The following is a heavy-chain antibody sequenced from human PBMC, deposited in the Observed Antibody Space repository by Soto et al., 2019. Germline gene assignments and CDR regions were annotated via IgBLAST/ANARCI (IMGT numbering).Heavy chain of an antibody. D-gene: IGHD6-13*01. CDR1: GGPINSPDYY. CDR3: AGGKRKYSSWYEPHTWFNA. Sequence: QVQLQESGPGLVKPSQTLSLTCNVSGGPINSPDYYWTWIRQSPGKGLEWIGYLYFNGGTQYNPSLRTQFSLSLDTSKKHFPLKMRSVMGAKTAVYYWAGGKRKYSSWYEPHTWFNAGGKGALVTVSS. CDR2: LYFNGGT. J-gene: IGHJ5*02. V-gene: IGHV4-30-4*01.